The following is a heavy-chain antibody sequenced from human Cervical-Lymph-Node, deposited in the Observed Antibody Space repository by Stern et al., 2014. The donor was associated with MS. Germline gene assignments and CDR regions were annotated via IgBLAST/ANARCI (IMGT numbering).Heavy chain of an antibody. J-gene: IGHJ4*02. CDR2: IIPIFGTA. D-gene: IGHD3/OR15-3a*01. Sequence: VQLVQSGAEVKKPGSSVKVSCKASGGTFSSYAISWVRQAPGQGLEWIGGIIPIFGTANYAQKFQGRVTITADESTSTASMELSSLRSEDTAVYYCAREDWGPFFDYWGQGTLVTVSS. V-gene: IGHV1-69*01. CDR1: GGTFSSYA. CDR3: AREDWGPFFDY.